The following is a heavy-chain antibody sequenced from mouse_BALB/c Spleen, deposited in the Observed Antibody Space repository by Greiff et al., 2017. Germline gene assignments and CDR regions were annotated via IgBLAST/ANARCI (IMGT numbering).Heavy chain of an antibody. J-gene: IGHJ2*01. CDR3: ARGEVGFFDY. CDR1: GFTFSSYG. Sequence: EVQRVESGGGLVQPGGSLKLSCAASGFTFSSYGMSWVRQTPDKRLELVATINSNGGSTYYPDSVKGRFTISRDNAKNTLYLQMSSLKSEDTAMYYCARGEVGFFDYWGQGTTLTVSS. V-gene: IGHV5-6-3*01. D-gene: IGHD1-1*02. CDR2: INSNGGST.